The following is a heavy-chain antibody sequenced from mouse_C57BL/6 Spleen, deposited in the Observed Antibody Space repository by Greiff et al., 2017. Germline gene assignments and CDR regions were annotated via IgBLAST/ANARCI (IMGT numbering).Heavy chain of an antibody. D-gene: IGHD2-1*01. Sequence: QVQLKQPGAELVKPGASVKLSCKASGYTFTSYWMQWVKQRPGQGLEWIGEIDPSDSYTNYNQKFKGKATLTVDTSSSTAYMQLSSLTSEDSAVYYCARPYGNYLYWYFDVWGTGTTVTVSS. CDR1: GYTFTSYW. V-gene: IGHV1-50*01. CDR2: IDPSDSYT. J-gene: IGHJ1*03. CDR3: ARPYGNYLYWYFDV.